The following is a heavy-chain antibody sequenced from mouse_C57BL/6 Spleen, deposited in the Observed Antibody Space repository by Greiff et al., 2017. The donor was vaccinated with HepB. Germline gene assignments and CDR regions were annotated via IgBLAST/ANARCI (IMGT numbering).Heavy chain of an antibody. D-gene: IGHD3-3*01. CDR1: GYTFTSYW. CDR3: ARGGTSHYFDY. V-gene: IGHV1-69*01. CDR2: IDPSDSYT. J-gene: IGHJ2*01. Sequence: QVQLQQPGAELVMPGASVKLSCKASGYTFTSYWMHWVKQRPGQGLEWIGEIDPSDSYTNYNQKFKGKSTLTVDKSSSKAYMQLSSLTSEDSAVYYCARGGTSHYFDYWGQGTTLTVSS.